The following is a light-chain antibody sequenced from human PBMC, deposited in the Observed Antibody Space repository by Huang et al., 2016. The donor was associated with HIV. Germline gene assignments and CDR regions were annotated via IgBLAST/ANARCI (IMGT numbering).Light chain of an antibody. CDR2: AAS. CDR3: QHYNNWPPRYT. CDR1: QSVKSN. Sequence: ETVMTQSPVILSVSPGESATLSCRASQSVKSNLAWDQQRPGQPPRLLIYAASTRATGVPPRFSGSGSETEFTLTISDLQSEDFALYYCQHYNNWPPRYTFGQGTKLDIK. J-gene: IGKJ2*01. V-gene: IGKV3-15*01.